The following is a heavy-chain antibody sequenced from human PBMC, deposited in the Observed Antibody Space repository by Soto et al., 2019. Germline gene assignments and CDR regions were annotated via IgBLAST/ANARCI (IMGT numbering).Heavy chain of an antibody. J-gene: IGHJ5*02. Sequence: PGGSLRLSCAASGFTFSSYSMNWVRQAPGKGLEWVSSISSSSSYIYYADSVKGRFTISRDNAKNSLYLQMDSLRAEDTAVYYCARVPDRDNNWFDLWGQGTLVTVSS. V-gene: IGHV3-21*01. CDR1: GFTFSSYS. CDR3: ARVPDRDNNWFDL. CDR2: ISSSSSYI. D-gene: IGHD2-21*02.